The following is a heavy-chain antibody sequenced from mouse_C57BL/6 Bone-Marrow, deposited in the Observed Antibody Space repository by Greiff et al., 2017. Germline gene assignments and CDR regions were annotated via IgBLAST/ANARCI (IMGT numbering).Heavy chain of an antibody. J-gene: IGHJ3*01. V-gene: IGHV5-4*01. CDR1: GFTFSSYA. CDR2: ISDGGSYT. Sequence: EVQVVESGGGLVKPGGSLKLSCAASGFTFSSYAMSWVRQTPEKRLEWVATISDGGSYTYYPDNVKGRLTISRDNAKNNLYLQMSHLKSEDTAMYYCARDRAFAYWGQGTLVTVAA. D-gene: IGHD3-1*01. CDR3: ARDRAFAY.